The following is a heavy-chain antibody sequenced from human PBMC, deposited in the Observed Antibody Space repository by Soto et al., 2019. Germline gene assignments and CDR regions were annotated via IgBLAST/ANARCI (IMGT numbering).Heavy chain of an antibody. CDR1: GGTFSSYA. D-gene: IGHD4-17*01. J-gene: IGHJ4*02. CDR2: IIPIFGTA. V-gene: IGHV1-69*13. Sequence: GASVKVSCKASGGTFSSYAISWVRQAPGQGLEWMGGIIPIFGTANYAQKFQGRVTITADESTSTAYMELSSLRSEDTAVYYCARSWLYGDSPPGSYFDYWGQGTVLTVSS. CDR3: ARSWLYGDSPPGSYFDY.